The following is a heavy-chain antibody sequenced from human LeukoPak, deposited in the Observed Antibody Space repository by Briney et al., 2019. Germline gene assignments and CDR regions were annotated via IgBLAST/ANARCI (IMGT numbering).Heavy chain of an antibody. D-gene: IGHD4-17*01. J-gene: IGHJ4*02. CDR1: GGSISSYY. Sequence: SETLSLTCTVSGGSISSYYWSWIRQPPGKGLEWIGYIYYSGSTNYNPSLKSRVTISVDTSKNQFSLKLSSVTAADPAVYYCARVMTTVTYFDYWGQGTLVTVSS. CDR3: ARVMTTVTYFDY. CDR2: IYYSGST. V-gene: IGHV4-59*01.